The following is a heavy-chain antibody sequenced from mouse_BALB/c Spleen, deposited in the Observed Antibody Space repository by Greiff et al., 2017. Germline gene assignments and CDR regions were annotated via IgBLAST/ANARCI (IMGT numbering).Heavy chain of an antibody. Sequence: QVQLKESGPSLVQPSQSLSITCTVSGFSLTSYGVHWVRQSPGKGLEWLGVIWRGGSTDYNAAFMSRLSITKDNSKSQVFFKMNSLQADDTAIYYCAKGGTTATEAMDYWGQGTSVTVSS. D-gene: IGHD1-2*01. CDR2: IWRGGST. CDR1: GFSLTSYG. V-gene: IGHV2-5-1*01. CDR3: AKGGTTATEAMDY. J-gene: IGHJ4*01.